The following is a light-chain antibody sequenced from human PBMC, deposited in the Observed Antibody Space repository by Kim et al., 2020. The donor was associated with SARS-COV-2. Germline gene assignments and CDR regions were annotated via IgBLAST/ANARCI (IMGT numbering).Light chain of an antibody. CDR3: QSRDSGGNVL. Sequence: SSELTQDPAVSVALGQTVRITCQGDSLRSYYATWYQQRPRQAPVLVIYGRNNRPSGIPDRFSGPSSGNTASLTISGAQAEDEADFYCQSRDSGGNVLFGGGTQLTVL. CDR1: SLRSYY. V-gene: IGLV3-19*01. CDR2: GRN. J-gene: IGLJ2*01.